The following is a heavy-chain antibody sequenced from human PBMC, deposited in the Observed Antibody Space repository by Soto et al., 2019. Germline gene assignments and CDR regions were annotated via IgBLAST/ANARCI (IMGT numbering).Heavy chain of an antibody. CDR1: GGSISSYY. CDR3: ARARNWDYDFDD. Sequence: QVQLQESGPGLVKPSETLSLTCTVSGGSISSYYWSWIRQPPGKGLEWIGYIYYGGSTNYNPSLKSRVTIAVATSKNQFSLKLSSVTAADTAVYYCARARNWDYDFDDWGQGTLVTVSS. D-gene: IGHD4-17*01. CDR2: IYYGGST. V-gene: IGHV4-59*01. J-gene: IGHJ4*02.